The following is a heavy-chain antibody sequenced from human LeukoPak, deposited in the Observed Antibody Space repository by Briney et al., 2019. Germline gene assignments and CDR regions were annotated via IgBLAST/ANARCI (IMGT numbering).Heavy chain of an antibody. Sequence: QTGGSQRLSCAASGFTFSSYAMSWVRQAPGKGLEWVSAISGSGGSTYYADSVKGRFTISRDNSKNTLYLQMNSLRAEDTAVYYCARGWSGYKPRDGYKYGFDYWGQGTLVTVSS. CDR2: ISGSGGST. V-gene: IGHV3-23*01. CDR3: ARGWSGYKPRDGYKYGFDY. J-gene: IGHJ4*02. D-gene: IGHD5-24*01. CDR1: GFTFSSYA.